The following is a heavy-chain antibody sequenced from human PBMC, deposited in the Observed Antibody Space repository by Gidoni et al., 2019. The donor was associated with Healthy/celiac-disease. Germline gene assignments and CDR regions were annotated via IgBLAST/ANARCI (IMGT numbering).Heavy chain of an antibody. CDR1: GGSTSRSSFF. Sequence: QLQLQESGPGLVKPSETPSLTCTVPGGSTSRSSFFWGWIRQPPGKGLEWIGSISYSGSTYYNPSLKSRVTISVDTSKNQFSLKLSSVTAADTAVYYCARRPYDSSGYYLEGRMYYFDYWGQGTLVTVSS. CDR2: ISYSGST. CDR3: ARRPYDSSGYYLEGRMYYFDY. J-gene: IGHJ4*02. V-gene: IGHV4-39*01. D-gene: IGHD3-22*01.